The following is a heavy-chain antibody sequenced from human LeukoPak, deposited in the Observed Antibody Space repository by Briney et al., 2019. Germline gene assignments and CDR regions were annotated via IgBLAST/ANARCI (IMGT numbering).Heavy chain of an antibody. Sequence: PSQTLSLTCTVSGGSISSGSYYWSWIRQPAGKGLEWIGRIYTSGSTHYNPSLKSRVTISVDTSKNQFSLKLSSVTAADTAVYYCARDGLNTTVRGKIHYYYMDVWGKGTTVTISS. CDR2: IYTSGST. CDR3: ARDGLNTTVRGKIHYYYMDV. J-gene: IGHJ6*03. V-gene: IGHV4-61*02. CDR1: GGSISSGSYY. D-gene: IGHD3-10*01.